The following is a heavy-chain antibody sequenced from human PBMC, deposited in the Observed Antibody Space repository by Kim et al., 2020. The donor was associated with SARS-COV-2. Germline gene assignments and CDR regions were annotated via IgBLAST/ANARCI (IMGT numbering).Heavy chain of an antibody. J-gene: IGHJ6*02. CDR3: ARQPLPYNGWYRYYYYGMDV. CDR2: INHSGST. CDR1: GGSFSGYY. D-gene: IGHD6-19*01. Sequence: SETLSLTCAVYGGSFSGYYWSWIRQPPGKGLEWIGEINHSGSTNYNPSLKSRVTISVDTSKNQFSLKLSSVTAADTAVYYCARQPLPYNGWYRYYYYGMDVWGQGTTVTVSS. V-gene: IGHV4-34*01.